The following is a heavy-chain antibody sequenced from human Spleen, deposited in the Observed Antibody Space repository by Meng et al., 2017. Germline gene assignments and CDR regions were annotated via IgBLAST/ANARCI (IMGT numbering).Heavy chain of an antibody. Sequence: GESLKISCAASGFTFSDYWMHWVRQVPGKGLVCVSSINDDGSSTTYADSVKGRFTISRDNAKNTLYLQMNSLRVEDTAVYYCGRDIFGPQSRWGQGMLVTVSS. V-gene: IGHV3-74*03. CDR1: GFTFSDYW. J-gene: IGHJ4*02. D-gene: IGHD3-10*02. CDR3: GRDIFGPQSR. CDR2: INDDGSST.